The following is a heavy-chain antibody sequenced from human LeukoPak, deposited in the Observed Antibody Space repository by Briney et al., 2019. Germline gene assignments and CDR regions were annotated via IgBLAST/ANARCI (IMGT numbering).Heavy chain of an antibody. Sequence: GGSLRLSCAASGFTFDDYGMSWVRQAPGKGLEWVSGINWNGGSTGYADSVKGRFTISRDNAKNSLYLQMNSLRAEDTAVYYCAREDCSGGSCYPNWFDPWGQGTLVTVSS. V-gene: IGHV3-20*04. CDR2: INWNGGST. CDR3: AREDCSGGSCYPNWFDP. CDR1: GFTFDDYG. J-gene: IGHJ5*02. D-gene: IGHD2-15*01.